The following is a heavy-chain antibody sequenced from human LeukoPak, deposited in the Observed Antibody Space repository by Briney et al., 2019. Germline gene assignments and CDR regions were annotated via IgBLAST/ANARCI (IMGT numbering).Heavy chain of an antibody. Sequence: TGGSLRLSCAASGFTFSSYGMHWVRQAPGKGLEWVAVIWYDGSNKYYADSVKGRFTISRDNSKNTLYLQMNSLRAEDTAVYYCARDRSLAPYSSSSPFDYWGQGTLVTVSS. CDR2: IWYDGSNK. CDR1: GFTFSSYG. J-gene: IGHJ4*02. D-gene: IGHD6-6*01. CDR3: ARDRSLAPYSSSSPFDY. V-gene: IGHV3-33*08.